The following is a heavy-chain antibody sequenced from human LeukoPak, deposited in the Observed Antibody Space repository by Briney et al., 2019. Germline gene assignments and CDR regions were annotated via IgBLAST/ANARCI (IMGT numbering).Heavy chain of an antibody. CDR2: ISSSGSTI. Sequence: GGSLRLSCTASGFTFCDYYMSWILQAPGKGLEWVSYISSSGSTIYYADSVKGRFTISRDNAKNSLYLQMNSLRAEDTAVYYCARDNGDYVFTHWFDPWGQGTLVTVSS. CDR3: ARDNGDYVFTHWFDP. V-gene: IGHV3-11*01. CDR1: GFTFCDYY. D-gene: IGHD4-17*01. J-gene: IGHJ5*02.